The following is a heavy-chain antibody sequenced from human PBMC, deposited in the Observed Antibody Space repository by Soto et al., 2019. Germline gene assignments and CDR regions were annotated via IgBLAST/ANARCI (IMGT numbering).Heavy chain of an antibody. CDR2: ISWSSSGAT. V-gene: IGHV3-48*02. Sequence: EVQLVESGGGLVQPGGSLRLSCAAYGFTFSSYSMNWVRQAPGKGVEWVSYISWSSSGATFYADSVKGRFTISRDNGKNLVHMQMNSLRDDDTAVYYCVRDYYSVPPMTHGDNWGQGTLVTVSS. CDR1: GFTFSSYS. D-gene: IGHD3-10*01. CDR3: VRDYYSVPPMTHGDN. J-gene: IGHJ4*02.